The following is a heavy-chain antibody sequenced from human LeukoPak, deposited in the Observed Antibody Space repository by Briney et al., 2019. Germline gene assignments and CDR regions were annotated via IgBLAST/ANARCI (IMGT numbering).Heavy chain of an antibody. J-gene: IGHJ4*01. Sequence: SETLSLTCTVSGGSISSGGYYWSWIRQHPGKGLEWIGYIYYSGSTYYNPSLKSRVTISVDTSKNQFSLKLSSVTAADTAVYYCARGRSVLRYFDWLFHFDYWGQGTLVTVPS. CDR1: GGSISSGGYY. CDR2: IYYSGST. V-gene: IGHV4-31*03. D-gene: IGHD3-9*01. CDR3: ARGRSVLRYFDWLFHFDY.